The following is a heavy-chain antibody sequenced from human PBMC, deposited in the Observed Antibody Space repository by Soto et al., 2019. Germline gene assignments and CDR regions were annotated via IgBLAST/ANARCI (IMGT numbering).Heavy chain of an antibody. CDR2: IIPILGIA. J-gene: IGHJ4*02. V-gene: IGHV1-69*08. CDR3: ARDEAAAGYFDY. Sequence: QVQLVQSGAEVKKPGSSVKVSCKASGGTFSSYTISWVRQALGQGLEWMGRIIPILGIANYAQKFQGRVTITADKSTSTAYMELSSLRSEDTAVYYCARDEAAAGYFDYWGQGTLVTVSS. D-gene: IGHD6-13*01. CDR1: GGTFSSYT.